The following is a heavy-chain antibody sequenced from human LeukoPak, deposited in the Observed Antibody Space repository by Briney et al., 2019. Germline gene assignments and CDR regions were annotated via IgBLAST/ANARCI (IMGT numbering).Heavy chain of an antibody. CDR1: GFTFSNAW. J-gene: IGHJ4*02. D-gene: IGHD3-10*01. Sequence: GGSLRLSCAASGFTFSNAWMTWVRQAPGKGLEWVGRIKSKADGGTADYAAPAKGRFSISRDDSKNTLYLQMNSLKTEDTAVYYCGSYSPFDYWGQGTLVTVSS. CDR2: IKSKADGGTA. CDR3: GSYSPFDY. V-gene: IGHV3-15*01.